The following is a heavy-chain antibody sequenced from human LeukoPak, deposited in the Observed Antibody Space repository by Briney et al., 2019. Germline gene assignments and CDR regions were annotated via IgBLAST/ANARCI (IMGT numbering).Heavy chain of an antibody. Sequence: GGSLRLSCAASGFTFSSYGMHWVRQAPGTGLEWVAVIWFDGSNKYYADSVKGRFTISRDNSKNPLYLQMNSLRAEDTAVYYCARGYYYDSSGYYYAPFYWGQGTLVTVSS. CDR2: IWFDGSNK. J-gene: IGHJ4*02. CDR1: GFTFSSYG. V-gene: IGHV3-33*01. D-gene: IGHD3-22*01. CDR3: ARGYYYDSSGYYYAPFY.